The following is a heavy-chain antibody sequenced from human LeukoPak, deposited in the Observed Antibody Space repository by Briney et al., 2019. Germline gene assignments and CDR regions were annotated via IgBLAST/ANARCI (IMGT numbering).Heavy chain of an antibody. CDR2: MNPNSGIT. D-gene: IGHD6-13*01. J-gene: IGHJ5*02. CDR3: ARGSYSSSWTENWFDP. V-gene: IGHV1-8*03. CDR1: GYTFTSYD. Sequence: ASVKVSCKASGYTFTSYDINWVRQATGQGLEWMGWMNPNSGITGYAQKFQGRVTITRNTSISTAYMELSSLRSEDTAVYYCARGSYSSSWTENWFDPWGQGTLVTVSS.